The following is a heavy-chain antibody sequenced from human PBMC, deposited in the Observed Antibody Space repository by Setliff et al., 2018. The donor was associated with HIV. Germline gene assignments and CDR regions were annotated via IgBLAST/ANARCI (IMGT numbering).Heavy chain of an antibody. CDR3: ARDDWTCSDGTCFPITFDY. CDR1: GFTFNSYS. J-gene: IGHJ4*02. Sequence: LRLSCATSGFTFNSYSMNWVRQAPGKGLEWVSYISRSGDTIDYADSVKGRFTISRDNAKNSVSLQMNSLRVEDTAVYYCARDDWTCSDGTCFPITFDYWGQGTLVTVSS. V-gene: IGHV3-48*01. CDR2: ISRSGDTI. D-gene: IGHD2-15*01.